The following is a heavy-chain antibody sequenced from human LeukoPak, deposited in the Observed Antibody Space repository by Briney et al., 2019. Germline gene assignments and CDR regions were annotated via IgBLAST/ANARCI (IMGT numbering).Heavy chain of an antibody. D-gene: IGHD1-26*01. CDR3: AREAVGAAIDY. CDR2: ISSSGGST. J-gene: IGHJ4*02. V-gene: IGHV3-64*01. Sequence: GRSLRLSCAASGFTFSRHAMHWVRQAPGKGLEYVSAISSSGGSTYYGNSVKGRFTISRDNSKNTLYLQMGSLRTDDVAVYYCAREAVGAAIDYWGQGTLVTVSS. CDR1: GFTFSRHA.